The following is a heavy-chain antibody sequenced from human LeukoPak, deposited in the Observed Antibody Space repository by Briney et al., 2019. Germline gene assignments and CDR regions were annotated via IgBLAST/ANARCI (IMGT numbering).Heavy chain of an antibody. CDR3: ARDGWLRFFDY. CDR2: INHSGST. J-gene: IGHJ4*02. D-gene: IGHD5-12*01. V-gene: IGHV4-34*01. Sequence: SETLSLTCAVYGGSFSGYYWSWIRQPPGKGPEWIGEINHSGSTNYNPSLKSRVTISVDTSKNQFSLKLSSVTAADTAVYYCARDGWLRFFDYWGQGTLVTVSS. CDR1: GGSFSGYY.